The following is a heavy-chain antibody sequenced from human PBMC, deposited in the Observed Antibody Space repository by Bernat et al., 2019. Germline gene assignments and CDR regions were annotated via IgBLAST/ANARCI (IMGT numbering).Heavy chain of an antibody. J-gene: IGHJ3*02. CDR1: VFSVSFNY. CDR3: ARIQPSVERHDAFDI. CDR2: IYTGDST. D-gene: IGHD1-1*01. V-gene: IGHV3-53*01. Sequence: DVQLVESGGGLFQPGGSLKLSCAASVFSVSFNYITWVRQAPGRGLEWVSIIYTGDSTYYADSVKGRFTISRDTSKNTLYLQMNSVRVEDTATYFCARIQPSVERHDAFDIWGRGTSVTVSS.